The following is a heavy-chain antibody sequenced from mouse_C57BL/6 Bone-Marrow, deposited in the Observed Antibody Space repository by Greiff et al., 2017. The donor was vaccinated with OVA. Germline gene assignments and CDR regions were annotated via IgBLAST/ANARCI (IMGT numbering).Heavy chain of an antibody. CDR3: ARIHDGYAWFAY. D-gene: IGHD2-3*01. Sequence: QVQLQQPGAELVKPGASVKLSCKASGYTFTSYWMQWVKQRPGQGLEWIGEIDPSDSYTNYNQKFKGKATLTVDTYSITAYMQLSSLTAEDSAVYYCARIHDGYAWFAYWGQGTLVTVSA. J-gene: IGHJ3*01. CDR1: GYTFTSYW. V-gene: IGHV1-50*01. CDR2: IDPSDSYT.